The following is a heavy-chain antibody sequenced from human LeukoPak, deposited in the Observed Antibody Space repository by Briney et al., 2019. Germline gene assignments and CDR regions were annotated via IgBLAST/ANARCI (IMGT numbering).Heavy chain of an antibody. CDR3: ATDQDHGYFRQ. D-gene: IGHD4-17*01. V-gene: IGHV3-7*01. Sequence: GGSLRLSCAASGFTFSNYWMTWVRQAPGKGLEWVANIKQDGSEKYYVDSVKGRFTISRDNAKNSLYLQMNSLRVEDTAVFYCATDQDHGYFRQWGQGTLVTVSS. CDR2: IKQDGSEK. CDR1: GFTFSNYW. J-gene: IGHJ1*01.